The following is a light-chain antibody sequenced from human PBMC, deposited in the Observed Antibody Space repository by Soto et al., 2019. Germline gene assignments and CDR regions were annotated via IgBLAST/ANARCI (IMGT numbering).Light chain of an antibody. CDR3: QQFSSYPLT. Sequence: DIVMTQSPDSLGVSLGERATINCKSGQSVLYSSNNKNSLAWYQQNPGQAPRLLIYDASSRATGIPDRFSGGGSGTDFPLTISRLEPEDFAVYYCQQFSSYPLTFGGGTKGGYQ. CDR1: QSVLYSSNNKNS. J-gene: IGKJ4*01. V-gene: IGKV4-1*01. CDR2: DAS.